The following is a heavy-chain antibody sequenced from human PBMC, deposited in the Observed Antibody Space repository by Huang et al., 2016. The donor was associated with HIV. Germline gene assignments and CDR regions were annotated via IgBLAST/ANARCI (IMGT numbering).Heavy chain of an antibody. CDR1: GYSFTSYW. Sequence: EVQLVQSGAEVKKPGESLKISCKGSGYSFTSYWIGWVRQMPGKGLEWMGLIYPGDPDTRYSPSFQGQVTISADKSISTAYLQWSSLKASDTAMYYCARGGYYYGSGSYWDYWGQGTLVTVSS. CDR3: ARGGYYYGSGSYWDY. V-gene: IGHV5-51*03. J-gene: IGHJ4*02. CDR2: IYPGDPDT. D-gene: IGHD3-10*01.